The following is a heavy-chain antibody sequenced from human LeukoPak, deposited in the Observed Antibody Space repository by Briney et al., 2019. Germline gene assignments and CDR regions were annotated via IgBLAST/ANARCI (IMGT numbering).Heavy chain of an antibody. CDR3: AGHDSSGTYFLH. J-gene: IGHJ1*01. CDR2: IYYSGST. CDR1: GGSISSYY. V-gene: IGHV4-59*08. Sequence: AETLSLTCTVSGGSISSYYWSWIRQPPGKGLEWIGYIYYSGSTNYNPSLKSRVTMSVDTSKNQFSLKLSSVTAADTAVYYCAGHDSSGTYFLHWGQGTLVTVSS. D-gene: IGHD3-22*01.